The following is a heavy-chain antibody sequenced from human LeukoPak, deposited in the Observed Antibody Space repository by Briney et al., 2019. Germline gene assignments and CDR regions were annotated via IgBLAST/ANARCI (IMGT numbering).Heavy chain of an antibody. J-gene: IGHJ4*02. CDR1: GGSFSGYY. V-gene: IGHV4-59*01. CDR3: ARVVVAAAPHFDY. CDR2: IYYGGST. Sequence: PSETLSLTCAVYGGSFSGYYWSWIRQPPGKGLEWIGYIYYGGSTNYNPSLKSRVTISVDTSKNQFSLKLSSVTAADTAVYYCARVVVAAAPHFDYWGQGTLVTVSS. D-gene: IGHD2-15*01.